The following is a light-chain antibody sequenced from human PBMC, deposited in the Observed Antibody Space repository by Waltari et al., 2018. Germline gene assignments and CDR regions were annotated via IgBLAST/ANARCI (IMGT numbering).Light chain of an antibody. CDR3: QAWDSSTASVV. CDR2: QDS. CDR1: TLGDKY. Sequence: SYELTQPPSVSVSPGQTASITCPGDTLGDKYACWSQQRPGQSPVLVIYQDSKRPSGIPERFSGSNSGNTATLTISGTQAMDEADYYCQAWDSSTASVVFGGGTKLTVL. J-gene: IGLJ2*01. V-gene: IGLV3-1*01.